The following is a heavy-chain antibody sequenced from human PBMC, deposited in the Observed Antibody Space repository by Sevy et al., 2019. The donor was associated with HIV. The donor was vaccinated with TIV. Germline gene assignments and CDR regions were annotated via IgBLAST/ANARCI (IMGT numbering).Heavy chain of an antibody. CDR1: GFTFRRYW. Sequence: GGSLRLSCIASGFTFRRYWMSWVRQAPGKGLECVANIKEDGSEKDYVDSVKGRFTISRDNAKNSLYLQMNSLRAEDTAVYYCARDGVGAVEFDFCGQGTLVTVSS. CDR3: ARDGVGAVEFDF. D-gene: IGHD6-19*01. CDR2: IKEDGSEK. J-gene: IGHJ4*02. V-gene: IGHV3-7*01.